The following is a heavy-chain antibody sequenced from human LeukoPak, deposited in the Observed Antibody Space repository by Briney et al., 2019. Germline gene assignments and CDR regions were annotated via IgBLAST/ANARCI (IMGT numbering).Heavy chain of an antibody. D-gene: IGHD1-26*01. V-gene: IGHV4-59*01. CDR2: IYHSGST. CDR1: GGSISSYY. J-gene: IGHJ4*02. CDR3: ARDPSYAAGYFDY. Sequence: SETLSLTCTVSGGSISSYYWSWIRQPPGKGLEWIGYIYHSGSTNFNPSLKSRVTISADASRNQLSLKLSSVTAADTAVYYCARDPSYAAGYFDYWGQGTLVTVSS.